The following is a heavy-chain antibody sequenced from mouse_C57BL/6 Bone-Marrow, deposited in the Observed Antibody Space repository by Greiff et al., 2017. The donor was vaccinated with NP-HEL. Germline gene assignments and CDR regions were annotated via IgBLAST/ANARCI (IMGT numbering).Heavy chain of an antibody. V-gene: IGHV5-17*01. CDR2: ISSGSSTI. Sequence: EVMLVESGGGLVKPGGSLKLSCAASGFTFSDYGMHWVRQAPEKGLEWVAYISSGSSTIYYADTVKGRFPISRDNAKNTLFLQMTSLRSEDTAMYYCARNYYGSSSWFAYWGQGTLVTVSA. D-gene: IGHD1-1*01. CDR1: GFTFSDYG. J-gene: IGHJ3*01. CDR3: ARNYYGSSSWFAY.